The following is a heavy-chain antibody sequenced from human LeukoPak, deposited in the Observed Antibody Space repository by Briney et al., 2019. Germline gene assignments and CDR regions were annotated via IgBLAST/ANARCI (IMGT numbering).Heavy chain of an antibody. CDR1: GFTFSSYW. Sequence: GGSLKLSCAASGFTFSSYWMNWVRQAPGXXLEWVANIXXXXXXXXXXXXXKGRFTXXXDNAKXSLYLQMNSLRAEDTAVYYCASLSEDYWGQGTLVTVSS. CDR2: IXXXXXXX. CDR3: ASLSEDY. J-gene: IGHJ4*02. D-gene: IGHD2/OR15-2a*01. V-gene: IGHV3-7*03.